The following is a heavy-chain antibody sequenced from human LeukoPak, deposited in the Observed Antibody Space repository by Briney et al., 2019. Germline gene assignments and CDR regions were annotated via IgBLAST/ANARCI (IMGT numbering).Heavy chain of an antibody. Sequence: SETLSLTCTVSGDSISRYYWSWIRQPPGKGLEWIGYIYYSGSTNYNPSLRSRVTISVDTSKNQFSLKLSSVTAADTAVYYCARVGSSSRWYATRVWFDYWGQGTLVTVSS. D-gene: IGHD6-13*01. V-gene: IGHV4-59*01. J-gene: IGHJ4*02. CDR3: ARVGSSSRWYATRVWFDY. CDR2: IYYSGST. CDR1: GDSISRYY.